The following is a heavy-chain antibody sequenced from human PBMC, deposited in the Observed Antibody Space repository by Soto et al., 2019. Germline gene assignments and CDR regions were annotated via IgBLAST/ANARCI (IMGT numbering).Heavy chain of an antibody. J-gene: IGHJ4*02. V-gene: IGHV4-31*03. Sequence: SETLSLTCTVSGGSISSGGYYWSWIRRHPGKGLEWIGYIYYSGSTYYNPSLKSRVTISVDTSKNRFSLKLSSVTAADTALYDCARDKRIRVRGLIVPQLFDLWGQGT. CDR2: IYYSGST. D-gene: IGHD3-10*01. CDR3: ARDKRIRVRGLIVPQLFDL. CDR1: GGSISSGGYY.